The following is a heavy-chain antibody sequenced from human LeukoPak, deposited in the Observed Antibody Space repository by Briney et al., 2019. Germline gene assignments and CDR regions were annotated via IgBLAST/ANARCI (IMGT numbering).Heavy chain of an antibody. CDR3: ARDQYDTWSRRGNFDS. J-gene: IGHJ4*02. V-gene: IGHV3-7*03. D-gene: IGHD3-3*01. Sequence: GGSLRLSCAASEFTLSSYWMAWVRQAPGKGLAWVANIKQDGSEKYYVDSVKGRFTISRDNTKNSLYLQMNSLRVEDTAVFYCARDQYDTWSRRGNFDSWGQGTLVIVSS. CDR2: IKQDGSEK. CDR1: EFTLSSYW.